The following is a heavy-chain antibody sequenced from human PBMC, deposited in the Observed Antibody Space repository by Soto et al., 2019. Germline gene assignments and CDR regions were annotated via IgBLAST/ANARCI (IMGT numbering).Heavy chain of an antibody. Sequence: GGSLRLSCAASGFTFSDYAMSWVRQAPGKGLEWVSTISGSGVSTYYADSVKGRFTVSRDNSKNTVYLQMNSLRAEDTALFYCAKLYGSGSYWPFDSWGQGTLVTVSS. J-gene: IGHJ4*02. D-gene: IGHD3-10*01. V-gene: IGHV3-23*01. CDR3: AKLYGSGSYWPFDS. CDR2: ISGSGVST. CDR1: GFTFSDYA.